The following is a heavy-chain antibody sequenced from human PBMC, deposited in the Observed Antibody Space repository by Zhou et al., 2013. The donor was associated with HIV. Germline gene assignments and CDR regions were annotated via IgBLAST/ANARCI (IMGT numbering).Heavy chain of an antibody. CDR1: GYTLTDFG. CDR3: ARALSATWIGGGFFYMDV. D-gene: IGHD6-25*01. Sequence: QVRLVQSGDEVKKPGASVKVSCKASGYTLTDFGLSWVRQAPGQGLEWMGWISSYRGHTNYAQKLQGRVSVTTDTSTNTAYMELRSLRSDDTAVYYCARALSATWIGGGFFYMDVWGKGTTVTVS. V-gene: IGHV1-18*01. J-gene: IGHJ6*03. CDR2: ISSYRGHT.